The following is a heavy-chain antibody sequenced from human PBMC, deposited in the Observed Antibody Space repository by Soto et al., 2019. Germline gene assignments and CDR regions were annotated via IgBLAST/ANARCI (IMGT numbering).Heavy chain of an antibody. D-gene: IGHD2-8*01. V-gene: IGHV1-18*04. CDR2: ISAYNGNT. CDR1: GYTFTSYG. J-gene: IGHJ6*02. Sequence: GASVKVSCKASGYTFTSYGISWVRQAPGQGLEWMGWISAYNGNTNYAQKLQGRVTMTTDTSTSTAYMELRSLRSDDTAVYYCARDSPELMVYVRGMDVWGQGTTVTVSS. CDR3: ARDSPELMVYVRGMDV.